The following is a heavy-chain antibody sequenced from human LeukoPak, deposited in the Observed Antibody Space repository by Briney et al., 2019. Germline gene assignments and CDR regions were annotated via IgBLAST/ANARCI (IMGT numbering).Heavy chain of an antibody. V-gene: IGHV3-53*01. CDR1: GFTVSSSY. D-gene: IGHD3-10*01. CDR3: ARGKAGTGFDI. CDR2: IYAGGST. J-gene: IGHJ3*02. Sequence: GGSLRLSCAASGFTVSSSYMSWVRQAPGKGLEWISVIYAGGSTYYADSVKGRFTISRDSSKNTLYLQMNSLRAEDTAVYYCARGKAGTGFDIWGQGTMVTVSS.